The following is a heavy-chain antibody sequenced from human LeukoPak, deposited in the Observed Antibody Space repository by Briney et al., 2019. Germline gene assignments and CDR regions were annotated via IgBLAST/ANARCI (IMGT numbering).Heavy chain of an antibody. V-gene: IGHV3-11*04. D-gene: IGHD2-8*01. Sequence: GGSLRLSCAASGFTFSDYYMGWIRQAPGKGLEWVSYIDMSATTIYYADSVKGRFTISRDNAKNSLFLQMNSLRVEDTAVYYCVRDTYGPSDFWGQGTLVTVS. CDR2: IDMSATTI. J-gene: IGHJ4*02. CDR1: GFTFSDYY. CDR3: VRDTYGPSDF.